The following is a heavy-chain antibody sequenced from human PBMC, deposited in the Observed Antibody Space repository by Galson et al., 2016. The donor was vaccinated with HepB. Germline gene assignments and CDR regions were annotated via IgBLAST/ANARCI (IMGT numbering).Heavy chain of an antibody. V-gene: IGHV4-31*03. J-gene: IGHJ4*02. CDR3: ARGKNERGYSYGHFDY. CDR2: IHYSGST. D-gene: IGHD5-18*01. CDR1: GGSISSGGYY. Sequence: TLSLTCTVSGGSISSGGYYWSWIRQHPGKGLEWIGYIHYSGSTYYNPSLESRVSISVDTSKNQCSLKLSSVTAADTAEYYCARGKNERGYSYGHFDYWGQGALVTVSA.